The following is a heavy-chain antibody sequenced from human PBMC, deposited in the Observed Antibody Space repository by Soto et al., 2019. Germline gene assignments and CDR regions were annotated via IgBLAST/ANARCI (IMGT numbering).Heavy chain of an antibody. D-gene: IGHD6-13*01. V-gene: IGHV4-39*01. J-gene: IGHJ4*02. CDR3: ARREKQQLAQEEPFFDY. CDR1: GGSISSSSYY. CDR2: IFYSGST. Sequence: SETLSLTCTVSGGSISSSSYYWGWIRQPPGKGLEWIGSIFYSGSTYYNPSLKGRVTISVDTSKNQFSLKLSSVTAADTAVYYCARREKQQLAQEEPFFDYWGQGTLVTVSS.